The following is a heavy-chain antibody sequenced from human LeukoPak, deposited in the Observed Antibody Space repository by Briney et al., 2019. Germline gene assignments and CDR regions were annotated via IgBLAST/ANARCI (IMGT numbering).Heavy chain of an antibody. CDR1: GFTFEDYA. V-gene: IGHV3-30*02. Sequence: GGSLRLSCAASGFTFEDYAMHWVRQAPGKGLEWVAFIRYDGSNKYYADSVKGRFTISRDNSKNTLYLQMNSLRAEDTAVYYCANSRCSGGSCYPLPDYWGQGTLVTVSS. D-gene: IGHD2-15*01. CDR2: IRYDGSNK. J-gene: IGHJ4*02. CDR3: ANSRCSGGSCYPLPDY.